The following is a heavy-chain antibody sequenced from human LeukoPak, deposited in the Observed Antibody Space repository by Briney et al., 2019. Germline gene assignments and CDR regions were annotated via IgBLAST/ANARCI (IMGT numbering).Heavy chain of an antibody. Sequence: GGSLRLSCVASGFTFSSYGMHWVRQAPGKGLEWAAVISYNGSNKYYADSVKGRFTISRDNSKNTLYLQMNSLRAEDTAVYYCAKGQRSLAVAGTTRFDYWGQGTLVTVSS. J-gene: IGHJ4*02. D-gene: IGHD6-19*01. CDR3: AKGQRSLAVAGTTRFDY. CDR1: GFTFSSYG. V-gene: IGHV3-30*18. CDR2: ISYNGSNK.